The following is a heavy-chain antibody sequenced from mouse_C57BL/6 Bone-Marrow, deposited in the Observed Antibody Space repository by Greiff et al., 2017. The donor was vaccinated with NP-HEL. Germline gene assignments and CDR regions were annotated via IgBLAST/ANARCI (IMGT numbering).Heavy chain of an antibody. Sequence: QVHVKQSGAELVKPGASVKMSCKASGYTFTSYWITWVKQRPGQGLEWIGDIYPGSGSTNYNEKFKSKATLTVDTSSSTAYMQLSSLTSEDSAVYYCATVEGGLAYWGQGTLVTVSA. CDR1: GYTFTSYW. V-gene: IGHV1-55*01. J-gene: IGHJ3*01. CDR2: IYPGSGST. D-gene: IGHD1-1*01. CDR3: ATVEGGLAY.